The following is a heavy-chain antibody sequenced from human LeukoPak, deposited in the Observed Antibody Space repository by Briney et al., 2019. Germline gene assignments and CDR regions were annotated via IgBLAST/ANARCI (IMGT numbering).Heavy chain of an antibody. CDR3: AGRTAAQDYYVDV. V-gene: IGHV3-23*01. J-gene: IGHJ6*03. CDR2: ISGSGGST. Sequence: GGSLRLSCGASGFTFSSYGMSWVRQSPGKGLEWVSAISGSGGSTYYSDSVKGRFTISRDNSKNTLYLQMNSVRAEDTAVYYCAGRTAAQDYYVDVWGKGTTVTISS. D-gene: IGHD4-17*01. CDR1: GFTFSSYG.